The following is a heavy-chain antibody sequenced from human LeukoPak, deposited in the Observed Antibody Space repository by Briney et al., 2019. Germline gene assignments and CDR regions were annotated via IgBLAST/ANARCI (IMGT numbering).Heavy chain of an antibody. CDR1: GFTFSSYS. CDR3: ASDRDDYGDYGDY. J-gene: IGHJ4*02. CDR2: ISSSSSYI. V-gene: IGHV3-21*01. Sequence: GGSLRLSCAASGFTFSSYSMNWVRQAPGKGLEWVSSISSSSSYIYYADSVKGRFTISRGNAKNSLYLQMNSLRAEDTAVYYCASDRDDYGDYGDYWGQGTLVTVSS. D-gene: IGHD4-17*01.